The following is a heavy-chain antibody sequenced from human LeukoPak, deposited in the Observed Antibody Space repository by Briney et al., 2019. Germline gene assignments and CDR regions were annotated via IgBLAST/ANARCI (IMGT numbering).Heavy chain of an antibody. J-gene: IGHJ4*02. Sequence: PSEILSLTCTVSGGSISSYYWSSIRQPPGKGLEWIGYIYYSGSTNYNPSLKSRVTISVDTSKNQFSLKLSSVTAADTAVYYCARGSSDSSGWYNFDYWGQGTLVTVSS. CDR3: ARGSSDSSGWYNFDY. CDR2: IYYSGST. V-gene: IGHV4-59*01. D-gene: IGHD6-19*01. CDR1: GGSISSYY.